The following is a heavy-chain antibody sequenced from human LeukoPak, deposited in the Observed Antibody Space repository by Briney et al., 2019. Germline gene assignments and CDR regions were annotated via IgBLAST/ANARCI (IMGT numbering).Heavy chain of an antibody. Sequence: GGSLRLSCAASGFTFSRYWMHWVRQAPGKGLVWVSRINSDGALTTNADSVKGRFTISRDNAKNMLFLQMNSLRADDTAVYYCVRNIGTDWGQGTLVTVSS. J-gene: IGHJ4*02. V-gene: IGHV3-74*01. CDR2: INSDGALT. D-gene: IGHD1-14*01. CDR1: GFTFSRYW. CDR3: VRNIGTD.